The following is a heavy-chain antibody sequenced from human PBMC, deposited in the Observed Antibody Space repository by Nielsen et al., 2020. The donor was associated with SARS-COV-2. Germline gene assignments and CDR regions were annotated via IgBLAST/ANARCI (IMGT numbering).Heavy chain of an antibody. CDR1: GYTFTGYY. J-gene: IGHJ6*02. Sequence: ASVKVSCKASGYTFTGYYMHWVRQAPGPGLEWMGRINPNSGGTNYAQKFQGRVTMTRDTSISTAYMELSRLRSDDTAVYYCARGTFLEWYYYYGMDVWGQGTTVTVSS. V-gene: IGHV1-2*06. CDR2: INPNSGGT. CDR3: ARGTFLEWYYYYGMDV. D-gene: IGHD3-3*01.